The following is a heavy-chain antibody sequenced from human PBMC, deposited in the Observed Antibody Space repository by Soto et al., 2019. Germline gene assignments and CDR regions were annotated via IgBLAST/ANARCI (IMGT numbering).Heavy chain of an antibody. Sequence: GESLKISCKGSGYSFTSYWIGWVRQMPGKGLEWMGIIYPGDSDTRYSPSFQGQVTISADKSISTAYLQWSSLKASDTAMYYCARRKITIFGVEDNWFDPWGQGTLVTVSS. CDR2: IYPGDSDT. V-gene: IGHV5-51*01. D-gene: IGHD3-3*01. CDR1: GYSFTSYW. CDR3: ARRKITIFGVEDNWFDP. J-gene: IGHJ5*02.